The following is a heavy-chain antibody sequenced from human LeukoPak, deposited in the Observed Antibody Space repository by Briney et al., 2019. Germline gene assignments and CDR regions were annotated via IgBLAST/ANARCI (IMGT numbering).Heavy chain of an antibody. J-gene: IGHJ6*02. CDR1: ESTFDHA. D-gene: IGHD3-10*01. V-gene: IGHV3-9*01. CDR3: GKDISAGGMDV. Sequence: GGSLRLSCTASESTFDHAMHWVRQPPGKGLEWVSGIGWNSARTGYADSVRGRFTISRDNAKNSLYLQMNSLRAEDTALYYCGKDISAGGMDVWGQGTTVTVSS. CDR2: IGWNSART.